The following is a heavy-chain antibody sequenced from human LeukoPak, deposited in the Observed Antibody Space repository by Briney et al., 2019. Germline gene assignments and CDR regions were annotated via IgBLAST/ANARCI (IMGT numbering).Heavy chain of an antibody. Sequence: GGSLRLSCAASGFTFSSYAMSWVRQAPGKGLEWVSAISGSGGSTYYADSVKGRFTISRDNSKNTLYLQMNSLRAEDTAVYYCANLGGGYSHGFAHAFDIWGQGTMVTVSS. CDR2: ISGSGGST. J-gene: IGHJ3*02. CDR3: ANLGGGYSHGFAHAFDI. D-gene: IGHD5-18*01. V-gene: IGHV3-23*01. CDR1: GFTFSSYA.